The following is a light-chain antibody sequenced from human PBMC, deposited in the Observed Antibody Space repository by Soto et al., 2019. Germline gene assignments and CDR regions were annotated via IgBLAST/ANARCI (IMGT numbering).Light chain of an antibody. J-gene: IGKJ1*01. CDR3: QRYNGAST. Sequence: DIQMTQSPSSLSASVGDRVTITCRASQGISNFLAWYQQRPGQVHKLLIYAASTLQSGVPSRFSASESGTDFTLTISSRQPEDVAPYYCQRYNGASTFGQGTKVEIK. CDR2: AAS. V-gene: IGKV1-27*01. CDR1: QGISNF.